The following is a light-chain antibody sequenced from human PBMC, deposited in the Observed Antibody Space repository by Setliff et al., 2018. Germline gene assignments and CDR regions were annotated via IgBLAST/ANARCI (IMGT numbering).Light chain of an antibody. V-gene: IGLV2-14*03. CDR1: RSDVGGYSY. CDR3: TSYTSTFTYV. Sequence: QSALTQPASVSGSPGQSIIISCIGSRSDVGGYSYVSWYQQHPGKAPKLIIYNVSNRPSGVSNRFSGSKSGNTASLTISGLQAEDEADYYCTSYTSTFTYVFGTGTKGTVL. J-gene: IGLJ1*01. CDR2: NVS.